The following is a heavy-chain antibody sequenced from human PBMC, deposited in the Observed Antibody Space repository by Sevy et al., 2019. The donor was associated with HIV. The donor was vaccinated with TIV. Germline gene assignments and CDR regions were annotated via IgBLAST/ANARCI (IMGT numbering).Heavy chain of an antibody. V-gene: IGHV1-2*06. Sequence: ASVKVSCKASGYTFTGYYMHWVRQAPGQGLEWMGRINPNSGGTNYAQKFQGRVTMTRDTSISTAYMELSRLRSDDTAVYYCVRFYSSSWQDFDYWGQGTLVTVSS. D-gene: IGHD6-13*01. CDR2: INPNSGGT. CDR1: GYTFTGYY. J-gene: IGHJ4*02. CDR3: VRFYSSSWQDFDY.